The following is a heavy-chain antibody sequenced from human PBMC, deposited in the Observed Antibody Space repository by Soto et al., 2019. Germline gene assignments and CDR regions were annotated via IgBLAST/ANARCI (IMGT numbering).Heavy chain of an antibody. CDR1: DSD. D-gene: IGHD1-20*01. Sequence: DSDMGSYHQTPWQSIEWLSYIIPGSRYAAYADSVKGRFTISRDNAKRSLYLQMMSLTAEHTAIYYGGRGSPGGIFERWGHGTL. V-gene: IGHV3-11*06. CDR3: GRGSPGGIFER. J-gene: IGHJ4*01. CDR2: IIPGSRYA.